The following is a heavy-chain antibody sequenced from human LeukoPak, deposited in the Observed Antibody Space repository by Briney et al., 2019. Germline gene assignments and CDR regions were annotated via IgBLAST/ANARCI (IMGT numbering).Heavy chain of an antibody. CDR3: VKDSDI. CDR1: GFTFDDYA. Sequence: GGSLRLSCAASGFTFDDYAMHWVRQAPGKGLEWVSGISWNSGSIGYADSVKGRFTISRDNAKNSLYLQMNSLRAEDTALYYCVKDSDIWGQGKMVTVSS. V-gene: IGHV3-9*01. CDR2: ISWNSGSI. J-gene: IGHJ3*02.